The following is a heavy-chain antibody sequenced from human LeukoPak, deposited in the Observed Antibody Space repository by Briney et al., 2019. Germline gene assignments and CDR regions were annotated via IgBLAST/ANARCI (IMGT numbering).Heavy chain of an antibody. Sequence: PSETLSLTCAVYGGSFSDYYWSWIRQPPGKGLEWIGEINHSGSTNYNPSLKSRVTISIDTSKKQFSLKLSSVTAADTVVYYCARLRWLHQTYYFDYWGQGTLVTVSS. J-gene: IGHJ4*02. D-gene: IGHD5-24*01. V-gene: IGHV4-34*01. CDR2: INHSGST. CDR3: ARLRWLHQTYYFDY. CDR1: GGSFSDYY.